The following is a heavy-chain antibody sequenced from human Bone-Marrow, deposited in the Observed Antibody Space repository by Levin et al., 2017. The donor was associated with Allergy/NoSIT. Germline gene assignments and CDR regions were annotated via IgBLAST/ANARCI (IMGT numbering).Heavy chain of an antibody. CDR2: IYYSGST. CDR1: GGSISSSDDY. D-gene: IGHD1-7*01. J-gene: IGHJ4*02. Sequence: LRLSCSVSGGSISSSDDYWNWIRQPPGKGLEWIGNIYYSGSTYYNPSLKSRITISVDTSKNQFSLKLSSVTAADTAVYYCAVNTGTTGAVYWGQGTLVTVSS. V-gene: IGHV4-30-4*01. CDR3: AVNTGTTGAVY.